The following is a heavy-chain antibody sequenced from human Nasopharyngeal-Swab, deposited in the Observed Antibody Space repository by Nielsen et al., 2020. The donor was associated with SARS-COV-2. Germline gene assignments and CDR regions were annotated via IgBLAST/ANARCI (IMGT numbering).Heavy chain of an antibody. D-gene: IGHD6-6*01. V-gene: IGHV3-7*03. Sequence: GESLKISCAASGFPFNIYWMSWVRQAPGKGLEWVANIKQDGSEKYYVNSVKGRFTISRDNAKNSLYLQMNSLRAEDTAVYYCARVNGQLALAVRYFDLWGRGTLVTVSS. CDR1: GFPFNIYW. CDR3: ARVNGQLALAVRYFDL. CDR2: IKQDGSEK. J-gene: IGHJ2*01.